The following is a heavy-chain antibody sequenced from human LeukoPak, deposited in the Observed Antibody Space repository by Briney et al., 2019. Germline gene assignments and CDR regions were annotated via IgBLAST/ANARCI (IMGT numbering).Heavy chain of an antibody. Sequence: SETLSLTCTVSGGSISSSSYYWGWISQPPGKGLEWIGSINYFGSTYYNPSLKSRVTMAVDTSKNQLSLRLSSVTAADTAVFYCARRVPYGAASYEFDTWGQGTLVTVSS. CDR1: GGSISSSSYY. CDR3: ARRVPYGAASYEFDT. J-gene: IGHJ5*02. D-gene: IGHD3-10*01. V-gene: IGHV4-39*01. CDR2: INYFGST.